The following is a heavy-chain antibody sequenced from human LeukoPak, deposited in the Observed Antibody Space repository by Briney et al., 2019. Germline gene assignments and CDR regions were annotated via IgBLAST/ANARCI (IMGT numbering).Heavy chain of an antibody. Sequence: SETLSLTCTVSGYSISSGYYWGWIRQPPGKGLEWIGSIYHSGSTYYNPSLKSRVTISVDTSKNQLSLKLSSVTAADTAVYYCARHGPYEDWLWGFDYWGQGTLVTVSS. V-gene: IGHV4-38-2*02. CDR3: ARHGPYEDWLWGFDY. CDR2: IYHSGST. J-gene: IGHJ4*02. CDR1: GYSISSGYY. D-gene: IGHD3/OR15-3a*01.